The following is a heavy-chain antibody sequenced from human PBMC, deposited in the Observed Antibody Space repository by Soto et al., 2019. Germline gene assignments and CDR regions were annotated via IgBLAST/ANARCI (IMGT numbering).Heavy chain of an antibody. Sequence: ASVKVSCKVSGYTLTELSMHWVRQAPGKRLEWKGGFDPEDGETIYAQKFQGRVTMTEDTSTDTAYIELSSLRSEDTAVYYCATRIYDYVWGSYRNPTDAFDIWGQGTMVTVSS. CDR1: GYTLTELS. V-gene: IGHV1-24*01. CDR2: FDPEDGET. CDR3: ATRIYDYVWGSYRNPTDAFDI. J-gene: IGHJ3*02. D-gene: IGHD3-16*02.